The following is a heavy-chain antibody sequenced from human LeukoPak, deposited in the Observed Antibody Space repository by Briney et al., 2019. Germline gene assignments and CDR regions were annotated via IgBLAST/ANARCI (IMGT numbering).Heavy chain of an antibody. CDR3: AKLGTWLQYPFDF. CDR1: GFTFSSYA. J-gene: IGHJ4*02. V-gene: IGHV3-23*01. CDR2: ISGSGGSA. Sequence: GGSLRLSCAASGFTFSSYAMGWVRQAPGKGLEWVSVISGSGGSAYYADSVKGRFTISRDNSKNTLYLQMNSLRAEDTAVYYCAKLGTWLQYPFDFWGQGTLVTVSS. D-gene: IGHD5-24*01.